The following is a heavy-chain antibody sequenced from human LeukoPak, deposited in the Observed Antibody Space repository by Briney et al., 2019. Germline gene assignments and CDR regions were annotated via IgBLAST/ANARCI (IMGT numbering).Heavy chain of an antibody. CDR1: GGSISSGSYY. CDR2: IYTSGST. CDR3: ARGSGPGYCSSTSCYTGRYYFDY. J-gene: IGHJ4*02. D-gene: IGHD2-2*02. Sequence: SETLSLTCTVSGGSISSGSYYWSWIRQPAGKRLEWIGRIYTSGSTNYNPSLKSRVTISVDTSKDQFSLKLSSVTAADTAVYYCARGSGPGYCSSTSCYTGRYYFDYWGQGTLVTVSS. V-gene: IGHV4-61*02.